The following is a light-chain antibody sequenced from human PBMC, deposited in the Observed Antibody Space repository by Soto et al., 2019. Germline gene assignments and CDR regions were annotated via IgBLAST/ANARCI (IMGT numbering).Light chain of an antibody. CDR1: QDILSW. Sequence: DIQMTQSPSSVSASVGDRVTITCRASQDILSWLAWYQQKPGEAPRLLIYASSNLQSGVPSRFSGSGSGTDFTLTISSLQPEDFGTYYCQQANSFPITFGPGTRLDIK. CDR2: ASS. J-gene: IGKJ3*01. V-gene: IGKV1-12*01. CDR3: QQANSFPIT.